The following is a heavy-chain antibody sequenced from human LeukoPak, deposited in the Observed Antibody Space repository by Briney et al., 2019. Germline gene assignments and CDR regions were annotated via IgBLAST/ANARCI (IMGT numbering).Heavy chain of an antibody. Sequence: ASVKVSCKASGYTFTGYYMHWVRQAPGQGLEWMGWINPNSGGTNYAQKFQGRVTMTRDMSTSTVYMELSSLRSEDTAVYYCARDGVLRYFDGYYYYMDVWGKGTTVTVSS. V-gene: IGHV1-2*02. CDR3: ARDGVLRYFDGYYYYMDV. CDR1: GYTFTGYY. CDR2: INPNSGGT. J-gene: IGHJ6*03. D-gene: IGHD3-9*01.